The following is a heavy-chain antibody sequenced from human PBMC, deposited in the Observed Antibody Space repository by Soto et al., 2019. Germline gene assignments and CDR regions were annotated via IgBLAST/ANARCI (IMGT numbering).Heavy chain of an antibody. Sequence: AGALRLSCAASGFTVSNYWMTWVLQVPGKGQRWVANIKYDGSEKHYVDSVQGRFTISRDNVKNSLFLQLNSLGVEDTAVFYCAGVGRYCSRSSCYSNHYGLELWG. CDR3: AGVGRYCSRSSCYSNHYGLEL. D-gene: IGHD2-15*01. CDR1: GFTVSNYW. CDR2: IKYDGSEK. V-gene: IGHV3-7*03. J-gene: IGHJ6*01.